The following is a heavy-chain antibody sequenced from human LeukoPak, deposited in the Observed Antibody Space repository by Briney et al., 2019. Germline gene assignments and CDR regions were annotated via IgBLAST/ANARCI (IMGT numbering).Heavy chain of an antibody. CDR2: ISSRSSTI. CDR1: GFTFSSYS. D-gene: IGHD3-3*01. CDR3: AREDQRYDFWSGYYDFDY. V-gene: IGHV3-48*01. J-gene: IGHJ4*02. Sequence: GGSLRLSCAASGFTFSSYSMNWVRQAPGEGLEWVSYISSRSSTIYSADYVKGRFTISRDNAKNSMYLQMNSLRAEDTAVYYCAREDQRYDFWSGYYDFDYWGQGTLVTVSS.